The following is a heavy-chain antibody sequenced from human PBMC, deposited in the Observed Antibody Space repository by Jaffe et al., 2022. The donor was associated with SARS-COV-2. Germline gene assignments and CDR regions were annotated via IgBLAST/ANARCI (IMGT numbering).Heavy chain of an antibody. V-gene: IGHV3-33*03. CDR3: AYDSANINPAYYYYGMDV. Sequence: QVQLVESGGGVVQPGKSLRLSCAASGFTFSRFGMHWVRQAPGKGLEWVAVIWNDGSNEYYGDSVKGRFTISRDNSKNTLYLQMNSLRAEDTAVYYCAYDSANINPAYYYYGMDVWGQGTTVTVSS. CDR2: IWNDGSNE. D-gene: IGHD3-3*01. J-gene: IGHJ6*02. CDR1: GFTFSRFG.